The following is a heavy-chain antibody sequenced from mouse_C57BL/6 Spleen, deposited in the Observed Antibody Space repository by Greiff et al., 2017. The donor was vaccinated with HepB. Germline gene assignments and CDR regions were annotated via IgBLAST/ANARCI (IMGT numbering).Heavy chain of an antibody. Sequence: EVKLQESGEGLVKPGGSLKLSCAASGFTFSSYAMSWVRQTPEKRLEWVAYISSGGDYIYYADTVKGRFTISRDNARNTLYLQMSSLKSEDTAMYYCTNIYGSSYWYFDVWGTGTTVTVSS. CDR1: GFTFSSYA. CDR3: TNIYGSSYWYFDV. V-gene: IGHV5-9-1*02. D-gene: IGHD1-1*01. J-gene: IGHJ1*03. CDR2: ISSGGDYI.